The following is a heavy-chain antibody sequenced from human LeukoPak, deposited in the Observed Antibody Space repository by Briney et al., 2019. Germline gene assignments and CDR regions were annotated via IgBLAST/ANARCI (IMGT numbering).Heavy chain of an antibody. V-gene: IGHV4-31*03. CDR3: ARGRLRSMYGFG. Sequence: SQTLSLTCTVSGGSISSSSYYCTWIRQHPGKGLEWIGYIYNSGSTYYNPSLKSRVTISVDTSKNQFSLRLSSVTAADTAVYYCARGRLRSMYGFGWGQGTLVTVSS. J-gene: IGHJ4*02. CDR1: GGSISSSSYY. D-gene: IGHD3-10*01. CDR2: IYNSGST.